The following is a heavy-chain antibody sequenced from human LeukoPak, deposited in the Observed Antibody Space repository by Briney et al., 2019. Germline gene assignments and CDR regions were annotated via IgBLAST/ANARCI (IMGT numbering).Heavy chain of an antibody. CDR3: ARASGSSAVPFDY. V-gene: IGHV1-46*01. J-gene: IGHJ4*02. D-gene: IGHD3-10*01. CDR2: IAPSSGTT. Sequence: ASVKVSCKASGYTFTSNYMHWVRRAPGQGLEWMGVIAPSSGTTSYAQKFQGRVTMTRDTSTSTLYMELNSLTSEDTAVYYCARASGSSAVPFDYWGQGTLVTVSS. CDR1: GYTFTSNY.